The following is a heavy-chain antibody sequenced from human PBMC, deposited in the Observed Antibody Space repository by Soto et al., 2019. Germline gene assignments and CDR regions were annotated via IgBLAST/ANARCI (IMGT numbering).Heavy chain of an antibody. CDR3: AKGAAPRSGWYGMGFYYGMDV. Sequence: GGSLRLSCAASGFTFSSYGMHWVRQAPGKGLEWVAVISYDGSNKYYADSVKGRFTISRDNSKNTLYLQMNSLRAEDTAVYYCAKGAAPRSGWYGMGFYYGMDVWGQGTTVTVSS. CDR2: ISYDGSNK. D-gene: IGHD6-19*01. V-gene: IGHV3-30*18. CDR1: GFTFSSYG. J-gene: IGHJ6*02.